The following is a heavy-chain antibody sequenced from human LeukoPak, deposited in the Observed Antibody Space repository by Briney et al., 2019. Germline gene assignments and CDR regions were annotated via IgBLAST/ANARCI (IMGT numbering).Heavy chain of an antibody. Sequence: AGGPLRLSCAASGFTLSSYGMHWVRQAPGKGLEWVAVISYDGSNKYYADSVKGRFTISRDNSKNTLYLQMNSLRAGDTAVYYCARTNYDFWSGYTGSDYYMDVWGKGTTVTVSS. CDR3: ARTNYDFWSGYTGSDYYMDV. V-gene: IGHV3-30*03. CDR2: ISYDGSNK. D-gene: IGHD3-3*01. J-gene: IGHJ6*03. CDR1: GFTLSSYG.